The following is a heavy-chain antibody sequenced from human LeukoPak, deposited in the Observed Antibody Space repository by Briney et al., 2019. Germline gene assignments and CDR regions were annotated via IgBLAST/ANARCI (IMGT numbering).Heavy chain of an antibody. V-gene: IGHV3-33*08. Sequence: GGSLRLSCAASGFTFSSYAMSRVRQAPGKGLEWVAVIWYDGSNKYSADSVKGRFTISRDNSKNTLYLQMNSLRAEDTAVYYCARDRGYSYAHPLDYWGQGTLVTVSS. CDR3: ARDRGYSYAHPLDY. D-gene: IGHD5-18*01. CDR2: IWYDGSNK. J-gene: IGHJ4*02. CDR1: GFTFSSYA.